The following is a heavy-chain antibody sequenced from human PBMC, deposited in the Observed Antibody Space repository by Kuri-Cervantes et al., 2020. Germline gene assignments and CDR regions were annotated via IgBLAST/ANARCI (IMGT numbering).Heavy chain of an antibody. Sequence: SETLSLTCTVSGGSVSSGSYYWSWIRQPPGKSLEWIGYIYYSGGTNYNLSLKSRVTISVDTSKNQFSLKLSSVTAADTAVYYCASVAPVGYSYGNWSDPWRQRTLL. V-gene: IGHV4-61*01. CDR1: GGSVSSGSYY. CDR2: IYYSGGT. D-gene: IGHD5-18*01. J-gene: IGHJ5*02. CDR3: ASVAPVGYSYGNWSDP.